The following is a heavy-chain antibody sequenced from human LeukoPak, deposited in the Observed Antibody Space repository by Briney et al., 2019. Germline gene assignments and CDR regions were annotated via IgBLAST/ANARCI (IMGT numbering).Heavy chain of an antibody. Sequence: SETLSLTCTVSGGSISSGSYYWSWIRQPAGKGLEWIGRIYTSGNTNYNPSLKSRVTISVDTSKNQFSLKLSSVTAADTAVYYCASGAPYCSSCSPPPEYFQHWGQGTLVTVSS. D-gene: IGHD2-2*01. CDR1: GGSISSGSYY. CDR2: IYTSGNT. V-gene: IGHV4-61*02. CDR3: ASGAPYCSSCSPPPEYFQH. J-gene: IGHJ1*01.